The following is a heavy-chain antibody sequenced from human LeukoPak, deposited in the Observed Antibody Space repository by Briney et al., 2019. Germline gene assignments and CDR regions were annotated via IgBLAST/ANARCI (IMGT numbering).Heavy chain of an antibody. CDR1: GYTFTGYY. Sequence: GASVKVSCKASGYTFTGYYMHWVRQAPGQGLEWMGWINPNSGGTNYAQKFQGWVTMTRDTSISTAYMELSRLRSDDTAVYYCARASWGLTLYFDLWGRGTLVTVSS. D-gene: IGHD2-2*01. CDR3: ARASWGLTLYFDL. V-gene: IGHV1-2*04. J-gene: IGHJ2*01. CDR2: INPNSGGT.